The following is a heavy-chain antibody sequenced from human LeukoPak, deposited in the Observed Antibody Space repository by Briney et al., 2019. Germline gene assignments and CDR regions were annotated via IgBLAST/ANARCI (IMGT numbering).Heavy chain of an antibody. CDR1: GITVSSNY. Sequence: PGGSLRLSCAASGITVSSNYMSWVRQAPGKGLEWVSVIYSGGSTYYADSVKGRFTISRDNSKNTLYLQMNSLRAEDTAVYYCARYGAVAGTAGESWGQGTLVTVSS. J-gene: IGHJ4*02. V-gene: IGHV3-53*01. CDR3: ARYGAVAGTAGES. D-gene: IGHD6-19*01. CDR2: IYSGGST.